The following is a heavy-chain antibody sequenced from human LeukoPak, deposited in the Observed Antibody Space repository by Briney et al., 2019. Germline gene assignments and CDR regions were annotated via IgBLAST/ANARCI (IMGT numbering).Heavy chain of an antibody. D-gene: IGHD6-19*01. V-gene: IGHV3-23*01. CDR2: ISGSGGST. Sequence: GGSLRLSCAASGFTFSSYAMSWVRQAPGKGLEWVSAISGSGGSTYYADSVKGRFTISRDNSKNTLYLQMNSLRAEDTAVYYCAKAVAQYSSGWYDYWGQGTLVTVSS. CDR3: AKAVAQYSSGWYDY. CDR1: GFTFSSYA. J-gene: IGHJ4*02.